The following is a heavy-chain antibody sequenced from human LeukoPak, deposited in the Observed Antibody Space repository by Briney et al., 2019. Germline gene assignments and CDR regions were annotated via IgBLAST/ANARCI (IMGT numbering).Heavy chain of an antibody. CDR3: ARVGRRGYSYGYVDY. J-gene: IGHJ4*02. D-gene: IGHD5-18*01. CDR2: VNTNTGNP. Sequence: GASVKVSCKASGYTFTSYAMNWVRQAPGQGLEWMGWVNTNTGNPTYAQGFTGRFVLSLDTSVSTAYLQISSLKAEDTAVYYCARVGRRGYSYGYVDYWGQGTLVTVSS. V-gene: IGHV7-4-1*02. CDR1: GYTFTSYA.